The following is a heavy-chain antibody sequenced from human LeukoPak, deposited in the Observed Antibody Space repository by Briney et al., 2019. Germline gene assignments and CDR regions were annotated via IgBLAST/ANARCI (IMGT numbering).Heavy chain of an antibody. CDR1: GFTVSSNY. Sequence: GGSLRLSCAASGFTVSSNYMSWVRQAPGKGLEWVSVIYSGGSTYYADSVKGRFTISRDNSKNTLYLQMNSLRAEDTAVYYCAREGSGSYYLHLDYWGQGTLVTVSS. CDR2: IYSGGST. J-gene: IGHJ4*02. CDR3: AREGSGSYYLHLDY. D-gene: IGHD1-26*01. V-gene: IGHV3-53*05.